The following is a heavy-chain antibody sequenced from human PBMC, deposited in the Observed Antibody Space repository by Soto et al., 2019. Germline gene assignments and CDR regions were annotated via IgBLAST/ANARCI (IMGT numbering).Heavy chain of an antibody. CDR3: ARDVGPNTLDY. CDR2: ISSSGTI. J-gene: IGHJ4*02. CDR1: EFPFSTHA. Sequence: GGSLRLSCVVSEFPFSTHAMNWVRQAPGKGLEWLSYISSSGTIYYADSVKGRFTISRDNAKNALYLQMNSLRAEDTAVYYCARDVGPNTLDYWGQGTLVTVSS. V-gene: IGHV3-48*04.